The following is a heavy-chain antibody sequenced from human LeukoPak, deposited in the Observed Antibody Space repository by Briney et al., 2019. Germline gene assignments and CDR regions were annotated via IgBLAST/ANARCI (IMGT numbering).Heavy chain of an antibody. V-gene: IGHV4-4*07. Sequence: SETLSLTCTVSGGSISSYYWSWIRQPAGKGLEWIGRIYTSGSTNYNPSLKSRVTMSVDTSKNQFSLKLSSVTAADTAVYYCARGPEWNWELLPSDAFDIWGQGTMVTVSS. J-gene: IGHJ3*02. CDR2: IYTSGST. CDR3: ARGPEWNWELLPSDAFDI. D-gene: IGHD1-26*01. CDR1: GGSISSYY.